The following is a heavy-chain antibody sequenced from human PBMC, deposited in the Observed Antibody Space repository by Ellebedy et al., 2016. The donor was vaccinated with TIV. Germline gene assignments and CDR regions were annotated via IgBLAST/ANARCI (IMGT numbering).Heavy chain of an antibody. D-gene: IGHD3-10*01. CDR2: INHVGNT. CDR1: GGSFSGYY. J-gene: IGHJ4*02. V-gene: IGHV4-34*01. CDR3: ARFFESGSTGDY. Sequence: MPSETLSLTCAVYGGSFSGYYWTWIRQPPGKGLEWIGEINHVGNTNYNPSLESRVSMSVDTSKNQVSLKLRSVTAEATAVYYCARFFESGSTGDYWGQGTLVTVSS.